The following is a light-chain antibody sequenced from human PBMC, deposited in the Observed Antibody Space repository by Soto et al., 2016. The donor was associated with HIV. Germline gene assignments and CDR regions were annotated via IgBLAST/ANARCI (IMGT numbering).Light chain of an antibody. J-gene: IGKJ4*01. CDR3: QQADSFPLT. Sequence: DIQMTQSPSSVSASVGDRVTITCRASQDISSWLAWYQQKPGKAPILLIYSASSLRSGVPSRFSGSGSGTDFTLTISSLQPEDFATYYCQQADSFPLTFGGGTKVYIK. CDR1: QDISSW. CDR2: SAS. V-gene: IGKV1-12*01.